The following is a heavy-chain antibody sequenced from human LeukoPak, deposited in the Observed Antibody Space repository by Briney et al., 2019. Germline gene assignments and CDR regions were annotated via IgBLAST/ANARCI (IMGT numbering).Heavy chain of an antibody. Sequence: SVKVSCKVSGYTLTELSMHWVRQAPGKGLEWMGGFDPEDGETIYAQKFQGRVTMTEDTSTDTAYMELSSLRSEDTAVYYCATGDSSSWIGLGDFDYYYGMDVWGKGTTVTVSS. CDR1: GYTLTELS. J-gene: IGHJ6*04. CDR3: ATGDSSSWIGLGDFDYYYGMDV. D-gene: IGHD6-13*01. V-gene: IGHV1-24*01. CDR2: FDPEDGET.